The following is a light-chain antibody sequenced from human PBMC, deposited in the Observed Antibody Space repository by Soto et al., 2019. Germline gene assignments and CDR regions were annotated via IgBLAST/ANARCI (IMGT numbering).Light chain of an antibody. CDR2: DVS. CDR1: SSDVGGYNY. Sequence: QSALTQPASVSGSPGQSITISCTGTSSDVGGYNYVSWYQQHPGRAPKLMIYDVSYRPSGVSNRFSGSKSGNTASLTISGRQAEDEADYYCSSYTSSSTLGVFGTGTKLTVL. V-gene: IGLV2-14*03. CDR3: SSYTSSSTLGV. J-gene: IGLJ1*01.